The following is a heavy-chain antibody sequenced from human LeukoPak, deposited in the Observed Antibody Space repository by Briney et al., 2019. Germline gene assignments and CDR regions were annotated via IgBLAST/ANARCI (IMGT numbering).Heavy chain of an antibody. V-gene: IGHV4-39*07. CDR2: NSGGA. D-gene: IGHD2-21*02. CDR1: GDSLRKSTFY. Sequence: SETLSLTCTVSGDSLRKSTFYWVWIRQPPGKGLEWIGSNSGGADYNPSLQSRVTISVDTSKNEFSLKVRSVTAADTAVYFCARTHCEGDCFSAIRYWGQGTPVTVSS. J-gene: IGHJ4*02. CDR3: ARTHCEGDCFSAIRY.